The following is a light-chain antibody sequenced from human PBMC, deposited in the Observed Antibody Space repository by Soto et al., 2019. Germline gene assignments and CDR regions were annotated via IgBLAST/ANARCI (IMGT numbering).Light chain of an antibody. J-gene: IGKJ2*01. CDR1: QSVSSW. Sequence: DIQMTRSPSTLSASVGDRVTITCRASQSVSSWLAWYQQKPGKAPNLLIYKASSLQSGVPSTFSGSGSGTEFTLTISSLQPGDFATYYCQQYSTYPYTFGQGTKLEIK. CDR3: QQYSTYPYT. V-gene: IGKV1-5*03. CDR2: KAS.